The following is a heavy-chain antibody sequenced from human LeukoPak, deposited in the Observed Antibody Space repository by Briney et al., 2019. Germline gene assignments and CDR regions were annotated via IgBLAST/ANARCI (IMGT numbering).Heavy chain of an antibody. Sequence: GGSLRLSCAVSGITLSNYGTSWVRQAPGKGLEWVAGLSDSGGSTNYADSVKGRFTISRDSPKNTLYLQMNSLRAEATAVYFCAKRGVVIRVFLVGFHKEAYYFESWGQGALVTVSS. D-gene: IGHD3-10*01. CDR2: LSDSGGST. CDR3: AKRGVVIRVFLVGFHKEAYYFES. J-gene: IGHJ4*02. V-gene: IGHV3-23*01. CDR1: GITLSNYG.